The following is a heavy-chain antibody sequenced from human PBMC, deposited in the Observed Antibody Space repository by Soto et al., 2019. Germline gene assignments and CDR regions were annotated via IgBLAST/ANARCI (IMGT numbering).Heavy chain of an antibody. CDR2: INAGNGNT. J-gene: IGHJ4*02. V-gene: IGHV1-3*01. D-gene: IGHD3-22*01. Sequence: QVQLVQSGAEVKKPGASVKVCCKASGYTFTSYAMHWVRQAPGQRLEWMGWINAGNGNTKYSQKFQGRVTITRDTSASTAYMELSSLSSEDTAVYYCARVRYYYDSSGLEPFDYWGQGTLVTVSS. CDR3: ARVRYYYDSSGLEPFDY. CDR1: GYTFTSYA.